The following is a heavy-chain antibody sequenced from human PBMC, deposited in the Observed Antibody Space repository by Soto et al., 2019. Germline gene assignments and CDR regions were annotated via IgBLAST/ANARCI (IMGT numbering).Heavy chain of an antibody. D-gene: IGHD3-9*01. CDR2: ISGSGGST. Sequence: GGSLRLSCAASGFTFSSYAMSWVRQAPGKGLEWVSAISGSGGSTYYADSVKGRFTISRDNSKNTLYLQMNSLRAEDTAVYYCAKDQVWRYFDWLPTFFDYWGQGTLVTVSS. CDR1: GFTFSSYA. V-gene: IGHV3-23*01. J-gene: IGHJ4*02. CDR3: AKDQVWRYFDWLPTFFDY.